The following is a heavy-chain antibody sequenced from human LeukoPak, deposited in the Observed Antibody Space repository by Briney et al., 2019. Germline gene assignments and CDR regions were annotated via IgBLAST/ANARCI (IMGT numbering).Heavy chain of an antibody. CDR2: ITSSSSST. CDR3: ARVIGSYGDSAY. V-gene: IGHV3-48*04. CDR1: GFTFSSFS. Sequence: PGGSLRLSCAASGFTFSSFSMNWVLQAQGKGLEWISYITSSSSSTYYADSVKGRFTISRDNAKNSLYLQMNSLRAEDTAVYYCARVIGSYGDSAYWGQGTLVTVSS. J-gene: IGHJ4*02. D-gene: IGHD4-17*01.